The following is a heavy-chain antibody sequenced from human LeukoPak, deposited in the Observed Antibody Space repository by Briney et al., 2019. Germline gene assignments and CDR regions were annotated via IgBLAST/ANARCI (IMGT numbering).Heavy chain of an antibody. J-gene: IGHJ4*02. CDR3: ARAYYYGSGSYYNPLHYFDY. D-gene: IGHD3-10*01. CDR2: INHSGST. Sequence: PSETLSLTCAVYGGSFSGYYWGWIRQPPGKGLEWIGEINHSGSTNYNPSLKSRVTISVDTSKNQFSLKLSSVTAADTAVYYCARAYYYGSGSYYNPLHYFDYWGQGTLVTVSS. CDR1: GGSFSGYY. V-gene: IGHV4-34*01.